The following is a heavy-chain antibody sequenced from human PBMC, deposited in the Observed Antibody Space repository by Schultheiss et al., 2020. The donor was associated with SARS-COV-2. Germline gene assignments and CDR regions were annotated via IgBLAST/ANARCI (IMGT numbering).Heavy chain of an antibody. J-gene: IGHJ5*02. Sequence: SETLSLTCTVSGGSISSGGYYWSWIRQPPGKGLEWIGEINHSGSTNYNPSLKSRVTISVDTSKNQFSLKLSSVTAADTAVYYCARDTVRDPWGQGTLVTVSS. D-gene: IGHD3-10*01. CDR1: GGSISSGGYY. V-gene: IGHV4-39*07. CDR3: ARDTVRDP. CDR2: INHSGST.